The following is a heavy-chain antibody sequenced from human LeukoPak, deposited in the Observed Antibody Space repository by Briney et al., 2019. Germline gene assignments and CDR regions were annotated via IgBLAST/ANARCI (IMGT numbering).Heavy chain of an antibody. CDR3: ARHAQGGCSGGSCYSAPPDYFDY. CDR2: IYPGDSDT. Sequence: GESLKISCRGSGYSFTSYWIGWVRQMPGKGLELMGIIYPGDSDTRYSPSFLGQVTISADKSISTSYLQWSSLKASDTAMYYCARHAQGGCSGGSCYSAPPDYFDYWGQGTLVTVSS. V-gene: IGHV5-51*01. D-gene: IGHD2-15*01. J-gene: IGHJ4*02. CDR1: GYSFTSYW.